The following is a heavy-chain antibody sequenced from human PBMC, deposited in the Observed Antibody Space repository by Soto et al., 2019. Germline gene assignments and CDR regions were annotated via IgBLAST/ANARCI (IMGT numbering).Heavy chain of an antibody. CDR3: ARDGSLYVYTVANCLDY. J-gene: IGHJ4*02. CDR1: GFTFSSYS. V-gene: IGHV3-21*01. Sequence: EVQLVESGGGLVKPGGSLRLSCAASGFTFSSYSMNWVRQAPGKGLEWVSSISTTSSFIYYADSVKGRFTISRDNAKNSLYLQMNSLRAEDTAVYYCARDGSLYVYTVANCLDYWGQGTLVTVSS. CDR2: ISTTSSFI. D-gene: IGHD5-12*01.